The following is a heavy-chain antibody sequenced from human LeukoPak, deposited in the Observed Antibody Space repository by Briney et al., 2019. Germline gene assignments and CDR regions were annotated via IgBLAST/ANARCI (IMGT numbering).Heavy chain of an antibody. Sequence: PGGSLRLSCAASGFTFNNYGMHWVRQAPGKGLEWLAVISFDGRNKHYTDSVKGRFTISRDNSNNTLYLQMNSLRAEDTAVYYCARGDSSGYYWVGYYFDYWGQGTLVTVSS. D-gene: IGHD3-22*01. CDR2: ISFDGRNK. V-gene: IGHV3-30*03. CDR1: GFTFNNYG. CDR3: ARGDSSGYYWVGYYFDY. J-gene: IGHJ4*02.